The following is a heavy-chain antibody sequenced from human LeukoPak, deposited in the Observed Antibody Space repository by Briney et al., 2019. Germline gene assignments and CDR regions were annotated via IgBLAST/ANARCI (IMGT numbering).Heavy chain of an antibody. D-gene: IGHD3-16*01. CDR1: GFTLSSYW. Sequence: GGSLRLSCAASGFTLSSYWMHWVRQAPGKGLVWVSRINSDGSSTGYADSVKGRFNISRDNAKNTLYLQMNSLRAEDTAVYYCARETLINVDAFDIWGQGTMVTVSS. J-gene: IGHJ3*02. V-gene: IGHV3-74*01. CDR2: INSDGSST. CDR3: ARETLINVDAFDI.